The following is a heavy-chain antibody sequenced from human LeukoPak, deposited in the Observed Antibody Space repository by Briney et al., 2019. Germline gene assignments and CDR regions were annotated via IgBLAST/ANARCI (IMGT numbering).Heavy chain of an antibody. Sequence: GGSLRLSCAASGFTFSSYAMHWVRQAPGKGLEYVSAISSNGGSTYYANSVKGRFTISRDNSKNTLYLQMGSLRAEDMAVYYCARGGGYSSSWYGIYPLDVWGKGTTVTVSS. V-gene: IGHV3-64*01. CDR1: GFTFSSYA. J-gene: IGHJ6*04. CDR3: ARGGGYSSSWYGIYPLDV. CDR2: ISSNGGST. D-gene: IGHD6-13*01.